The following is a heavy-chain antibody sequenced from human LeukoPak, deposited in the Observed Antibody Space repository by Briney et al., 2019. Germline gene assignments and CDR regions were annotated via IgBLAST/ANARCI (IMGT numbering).Heavy chain of an antibody. J-gene: IGHJ4*02. Sequence: GGSLRLSCAASGFTFSNYAMSWVRQAPGKGLEWVSSISISGGSTFYADSVKGRFTISRDTSKNTLYLQMNSLRAEDTAVYYCARATIAVAGPPFDYWGQGTLVTVSS. V-gene: IGHV3-23*01. CDR2: ISISGGST. D-gene: IGHD6-19*01. CDR1: GFTFSNYA. CDR3: ARATIAVAGPPFDY.